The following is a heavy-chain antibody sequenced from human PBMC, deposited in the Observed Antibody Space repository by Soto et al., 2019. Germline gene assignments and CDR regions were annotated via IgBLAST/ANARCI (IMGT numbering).Heavy chain of an antibody. Sequence: QVQLVQSGAEVKKPGSSVKVSCKASGGTFSSYAISWVRQAPGQGLEWMGGITPIFGTSNYAQKLQGRVTITEDESTSTGEMELSGLRSEDTAVYYCARGGWGGSLDYYGMDVWGQGPTVTVSS. D-gene: IGHD6-19*01. CDR1: GGTFSSYA. J-gene: IGHJ6*02. CDR2: ITPIFGTS. V-gene: IGHV1-69*01. CDR3: ARGGWGGSLDYYGMDV.